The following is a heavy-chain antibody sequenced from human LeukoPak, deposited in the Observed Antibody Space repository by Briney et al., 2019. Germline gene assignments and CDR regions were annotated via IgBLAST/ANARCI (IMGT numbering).Heavy chain of an antibody. Sequence: PSGTLSLTCTVSGGSISSSTYYWGWIRQPPGKGLEWIGNIYYTGSTHYNPSLKSRVTISVDTSKNQFSLKLSSVTAADTALYYCAREETSGWYERGFDYWGQGTLVTVSS. CDR2: IYYTGST. CDR1: GGSISSSTYY. D-gene: IGHD6-13*01. J-gene: IGHJ4*02. CDR3: AREETSGWYERGFDY. V-gene: IGHV4-39*07.